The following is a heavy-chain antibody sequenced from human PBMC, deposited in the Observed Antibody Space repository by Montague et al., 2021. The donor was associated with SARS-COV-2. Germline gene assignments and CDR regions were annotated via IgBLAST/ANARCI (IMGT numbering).Heavy chain of an antibody. CDR2: ISWNSGSI. D-gene: IGHD2-2*01. J-gene: IGHJ6*02. V-gene: IGHV3-9*01. CDR3: AKDRALLPYSLHCSSTSCYESAGYYYYGMDV. CDR1: GFTFDDYA. Sequence: SRRLSWSASGFTFDDYAMHWVRQAPGKGLEWVSGISWNSGSIGYAGSVKGRFTISRDNAKNSLYLQMNSLRAEDTALYYCAKDRALLPYSLHCSSTSCYESAGYYYYGMDVWGQGTTVTVSS.